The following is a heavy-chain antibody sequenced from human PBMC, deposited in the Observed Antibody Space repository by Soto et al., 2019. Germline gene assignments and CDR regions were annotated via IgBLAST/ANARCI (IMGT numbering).Heavy chain of an antibody. CDR2: IYPGDPDT. J-gene: IGHJ5*02. Sequence: PGESLKISCKGSGYSFTSYWIGWVRQMPGKGLEWMGIIYPGDPDTRYSPSFQGQVTISADKSISTAYLQWSSLKASDTAMYYCARLPATMVRGVMLWFDPWGQGTLVTVSS. CDR1: GYSFTSYW. CDR3: ARLPATMVRGVMLWFDP. V-gene: IGHV5-51*01. D-gene: IGHD3-10*01.